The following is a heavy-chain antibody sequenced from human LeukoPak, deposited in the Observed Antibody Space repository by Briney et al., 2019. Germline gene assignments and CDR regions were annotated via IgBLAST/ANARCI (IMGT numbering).Heavy chain of an antibody. CDR3: AGGYAIVGATIDY. D-gene: IGHD1-26*01. CDR2: IIPIFGTA. Sequence: SVKVSCKASGYTFTGYYMHWVRQAPGQGLEWMGGIIPIFGTANYAQKFQGRVTITADESTSTAYMELSSLRSEDTAVYYCAGGYAIVGATIDYWGQGTLVTVSS. CDR1: GYTFTGYY. J-gene: IGHJ4*02. V-gene: IGHV1-69*13.